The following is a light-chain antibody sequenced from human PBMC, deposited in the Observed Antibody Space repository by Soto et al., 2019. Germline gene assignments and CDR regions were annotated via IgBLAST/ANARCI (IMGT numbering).Light chain of an antibody. V-gene: IGKV3-15*01. Sequence: EIVVTQSPATPSVSPGERATLSCRASRSVSSNLAWYQQKPGQAPRLLIFGASTRATGIPARFSGSGSGTEFPLTISSLQSEDFAVYYCQQCNNWPLTFGGGTKVQI. J-gene: IGKJ4*01. CDR1: RSVSSN. CDR3: QQCNNWPLT. CDR2: GAS.